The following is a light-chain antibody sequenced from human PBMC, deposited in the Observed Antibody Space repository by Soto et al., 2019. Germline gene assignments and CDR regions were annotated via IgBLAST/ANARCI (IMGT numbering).Light chain of an antibody. CDR3: QQYNSYSLT. V-gene: IGKV1-5*01. CDR1: QSINSW. J-gene: IGKJ4*01. CDR2: DAS. Sequence: DIQMTQSPSTLSASVGDRVTITCRASQSINSWLAWYQQKPGKTPKLLIYDASSLESGVPSRFSGSGSGTKFTLTISSLQPDDFATYYCQQYNSYSLTFGGGTKVDIK.